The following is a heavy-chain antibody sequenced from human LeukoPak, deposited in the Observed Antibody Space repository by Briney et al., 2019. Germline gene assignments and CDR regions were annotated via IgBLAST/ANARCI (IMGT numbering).Heavy chain of an antibody. CDR1: GFTFSSYA. J-gene: IGHJ4*02. CDR2: ISSLSGTI. V-gene: IGHV3-48*01. D-gene: IGHD3-16*01. CDR3: VRDQGGAVSY. Sequence: GGSLRLSCAASGFTFSSYAMNWVRQAPGKGLEWVSYISSLSGTIYYADSVKGRFIISRDNAKSSLFLQMNSLRAEDTSVYYCVRDQGGAVSYWGQGTLVTVSS.